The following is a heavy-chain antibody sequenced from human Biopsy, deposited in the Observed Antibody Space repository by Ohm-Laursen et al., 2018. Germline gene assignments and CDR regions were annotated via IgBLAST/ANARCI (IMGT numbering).Heavy chain of an antibody. CDR1: GYSFTSYY. Sequence: ASVKVSCKASGYSFTSYYMHWVQQAPGQGLEWMGMINPSGSTTSYPQIFQGRVTMTRDTSKSTVYMELGSLRSADTAVYFCARNTGWYGDLYYFDYWGQGTLVTVSS. CDR3: ARNTGWYGDLYYFDY. V-gene: IGHV1-46*01. CDR2: INPSGSTT. J-gene: IGHJ4*02. D-gene: IGHD6-19*01.